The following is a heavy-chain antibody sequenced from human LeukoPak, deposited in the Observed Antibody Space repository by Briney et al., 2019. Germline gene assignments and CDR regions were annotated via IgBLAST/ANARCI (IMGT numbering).Heavy chain of an antibody. D-gene: IGHD3-10*01. CDR3: TRDRNRGVLDAFDI. CDR1: GFTVSSNY. Sequence: GGSLRLSCAASGFTVSSNYMSWVRQAPGKGLEWASVIYSGGSTYYADSVKGRFTISRDNSKNTLYLQMNSLRAEDTAVYYCTRDRNRGVLDAFDIWGQGTMVTVSS. J-gene: IGHJ3*02. CDR2: IYSGGST. V-gene: IGHV3-66*01.